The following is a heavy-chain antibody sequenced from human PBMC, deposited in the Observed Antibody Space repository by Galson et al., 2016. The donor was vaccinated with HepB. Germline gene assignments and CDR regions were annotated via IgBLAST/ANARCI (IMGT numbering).Heavy chain of an antibody. CDR3: AKSDILAGYSAFDY. CDR1: GFTFRNYG. CDR2: VSYHGINK. Sequence: SLRLSCAASGFTFRNYGMNWVRQAPGKGLEWVATVSYHGINKYYVDSVKGRFTISRDNSKNTVDLQMNSLRVEDTAVYYCAKSDILAGYSAFDYWGQGTLVTVSS. D-gene: IGHD3-9*01. J-gene: IGHJ4*02. V-gene: IGHV3-30*18.